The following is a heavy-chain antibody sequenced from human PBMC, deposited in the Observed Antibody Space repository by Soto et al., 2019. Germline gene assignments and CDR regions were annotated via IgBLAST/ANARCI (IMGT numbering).Heavy chain of an antibody. V-gene: IGHV4-31*03. CDR1: GGSISSGGYY. CDR3: ARAWVAATVTYYYYYGMDV. D-gene: IGHD2-15*01. J-gene: IGHJ6*02. Sequence: QVQLQESGPGLVKPSQTLSLTCTVSGGSISSGGYYWSWIRQHPGKGLEWIGYIYYSGSTYYNPSLKSRVTISVDTSKNQFSLKLSSVTAADTAVYYCARAWVAATVTYYYYYGMDVWGQGTTVTVSS. CDR2: IYYSGST.